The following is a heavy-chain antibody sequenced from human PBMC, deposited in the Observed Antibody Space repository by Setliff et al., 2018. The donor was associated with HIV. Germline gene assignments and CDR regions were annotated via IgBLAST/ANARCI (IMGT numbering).Heavy chain of an antibody. J-gene: IGHJ4*02. CDR1: GYTFTGYY. CDR3: ARDLRSSGWKHFDY. Sequence: ASVKVSCKPSGYTFTGYYLHWVRQAPGQGLEWMGWINPTSGGTISAPKFKGRATMTRDTSMSTAYMELSGLTSGDTAVYYCARDLRSSGWKHFDYWGQGTLVTVPQ. V-gene: IGHV1-2*02. CDR2: INPTSGGT. D-gene: IGHD6-19*01.